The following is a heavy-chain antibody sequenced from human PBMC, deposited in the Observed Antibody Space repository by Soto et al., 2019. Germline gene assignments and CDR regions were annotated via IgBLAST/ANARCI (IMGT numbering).Heavy chain of an antibody. CDR2: ISTSGATR. J-gene: IGHJ4*02. D-gene: IGHD6-19*01. CDR3: TRFFGSGFDF. Sequence: EVQLVESGGGLVQPGGSLRLSCVASGFTFSTDSMNWVRQAPGKGLEWVAHISTSGATRYYADSVKGRFTISRENAKTSLSLQMDSLRSEDPALYYCTRFFGSGFDFCRQGTLVPAS. CDR1: GFTFSTDS. V-gene: IGHV3-48*01.